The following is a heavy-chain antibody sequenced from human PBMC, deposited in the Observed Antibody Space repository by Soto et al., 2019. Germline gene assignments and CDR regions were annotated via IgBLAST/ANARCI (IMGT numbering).Heavy chain of an antibody. CDR2: ISGSGGST. V-gene: IGHV3-23*01. CDR1: GFTFSSYA. CDR3: AKPLRSVFVVVVAATLHLGPNDY. J-gene: IGHJ4*02. Sequence: GGSLRLSCAASGFTFSSYAMSWVRQAPGKGLEWVSAISGSGGSTYYADSVKGRFTISRDNSKNTLYLQMNSLRAEDTAVYYCAKPLRSVFVVVVAATLHLGPNDYWGQGTLVTVSS. D-gene: IGHD2-15*01.